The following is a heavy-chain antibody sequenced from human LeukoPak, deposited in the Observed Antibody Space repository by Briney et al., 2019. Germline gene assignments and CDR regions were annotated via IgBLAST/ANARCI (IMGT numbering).Heavy chain of an antibody. V-gene: IGHV4-59*01. CDR1: GGSISSYY. J-gene: IGHJ5*02. CDR2: IYYSGST. D-gene: IGHD3-22*01. Sequence: SETLSLTCTVSGGSISSYYWSWIRQPPGKGLEWIGYIYYSGSTNYNPSLKSRVTISVDTSKNQFSLKLSSVTAADTAVYYCARGEYYYDSSGPENWFDPWGQGTLVTVSS. CDR3: ARGEYYYDSSGPENWFDP.